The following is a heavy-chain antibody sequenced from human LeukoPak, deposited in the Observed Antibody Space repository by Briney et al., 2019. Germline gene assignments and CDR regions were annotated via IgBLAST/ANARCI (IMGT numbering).Heavy chain of an antibody. V-gene: IGHV4-38-2*02. D-gene: IGHD6-6*01. CDR1: GYSISSGYY. CDR3: ARSPQYSSSSVLDP. Sequence: SETLSLTCTVSGYSISSGYYWGWIRQPPGKGLEWIGSIYHSGSTYYNPSLKSRVTISVDTSKNQFSLKLSSVTAADTAVYYCARSPQYSSSSVLDPWGQGTLVNVSS. CDR2: IYHSGST. J-gene: IGHJ5*02.